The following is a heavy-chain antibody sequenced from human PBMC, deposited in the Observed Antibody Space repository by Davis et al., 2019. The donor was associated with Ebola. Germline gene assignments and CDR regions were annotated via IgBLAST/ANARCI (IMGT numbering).Heavy chain of an antibody. CDR1: GFTFSSYG. V-gene: IGHV3-30*03. Sequence: GGSLRLSCAASGFTFSSYGMHWVRQAPGKGLEWVAVISYDGSNKYYADSVKGRFTISRNNVKNSLYLRMNSLRVEDTALYHCARVNAATGYSRFDTWGQGTLVTVSS. J-gene: IGHJ5*01. D-gene: IGHD3-9*01. CDR3: ARVNAATGYSRFDT. CDR2: ISYDGSNK.